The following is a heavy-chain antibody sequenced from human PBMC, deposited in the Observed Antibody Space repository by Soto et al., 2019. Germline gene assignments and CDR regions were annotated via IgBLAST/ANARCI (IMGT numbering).Heavy chain of an antibody. D-gene: IGHD5-18*01. J-gene: IGHJ6*02. CDR1: GYTFTSYG. CDR3: ARDEDTAMVTGYYYCGMDV. CDR2: ISAYNGNT. Sequence: QVQLVQSGAEVKKPGASVKVSCKASGYTFTSYGISWVRQAPGQGLEWMGWISAYNGNTNYAQKLQGRVTMTTDTSTSTADMEVRSLRADGAAVYYCARDEDTAMVTGYYYCGMDVWGQGTTVSVSS. V-gene: IGHV1-18*04.